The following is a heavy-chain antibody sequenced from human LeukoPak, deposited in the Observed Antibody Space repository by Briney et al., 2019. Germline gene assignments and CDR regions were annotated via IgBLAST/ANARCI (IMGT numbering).Heavy chain of an antibody. V-gene: IGHV1-2*06. CDR1: GYTFTGYY. D-gene: IGHD3-3*01. Sequence: GASVKVSCKASGYTFTGYYMHWLRQAPGQGLEWMGRINPNSGGTNYAQKFQGRVTMTRDTSISTAYMELSRLRSDDTAVYYCARGRFLDSPLSYYFDYWGQGTLVTVSS. CDR2: INPNSGGT. J-gene: IGHJ4*02. CDR3: ARGRFLDSPLSYYFDY.